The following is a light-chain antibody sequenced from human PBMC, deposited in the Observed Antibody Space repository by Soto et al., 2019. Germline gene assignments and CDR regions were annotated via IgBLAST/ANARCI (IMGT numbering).Light chain of an antibody. CDR3: QQYDNYPLT. J-gene: IGKJ4*01. Sequence: IPMTQSTSTLSASVGHSVTIACRASQSINNWLAWYQQKPGKAPKFPIYDASNLESGVPSRFSGSASGTEFTLTISSLQTDDFATYYCQQYDNYPLTFGGGTKVDIK. CDR1: QSINNW. V-gene: IGKV1-5*01. CDR2: DAS.